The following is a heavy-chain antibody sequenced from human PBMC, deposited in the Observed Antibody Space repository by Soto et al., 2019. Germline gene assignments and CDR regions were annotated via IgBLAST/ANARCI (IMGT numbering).Heavy chain of an antibody. CDR1: GFTFSSYS. CDR2: ISSSSSYI. Sequence: GGSLRLSCAASGFTFSSYSMNWVRQAPGKGLEWVSSISSSSSYIYYADSAKGPFTLSRDNAKNSLYLQMNSLRAEDTAVYYCAIFPMASSDYYVLADWGQGTSVPGSS. J-gene: IGHJ6*02. D-gene: IGHD2-21*01. CDR3: AIFPMASSDYYVLAD. V-gene: IGHV3-21*01.